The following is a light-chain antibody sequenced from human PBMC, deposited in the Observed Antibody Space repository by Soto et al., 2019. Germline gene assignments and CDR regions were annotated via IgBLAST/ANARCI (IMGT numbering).Light chain of an antibody. CDR1: QSSGTW. J-gene: IGKJ1*01. Sequence: DIQLTQSPSTLSASVGDRSTITCRASQSSGTWWAWYQHRPGEGPKLLIHDASSLESGVPSRFSGSGSGTEFTLTISGLQPDDFATYYCQQYNSYWTFGQGTKVDIK. CDR2: DAS. CDR3: QQYNSYWT. V-gene: IGKV1-5*01.